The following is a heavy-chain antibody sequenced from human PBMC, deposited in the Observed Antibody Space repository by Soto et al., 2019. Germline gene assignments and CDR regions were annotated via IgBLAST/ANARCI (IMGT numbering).Heavy chain of an antibody. CDR1: GGSISSGDYH. D-gene: IGHD2-2*01. V-gene: IGHV4-30-4*01. CDR2: IYYSGST. Sequence: SETLSLTCTVSGGSISSGDYHWSWIRQPPGKGLEWIGYIYYSGSTYYNPSLKSRVTISVDTSKNQFSLKLSSVTAADTAVYYCARYCISTSCPTIDYWGQGTLVTVSS. CDR3: ARYCISTSCPTIDY. J-gene: IGHJ4*02.